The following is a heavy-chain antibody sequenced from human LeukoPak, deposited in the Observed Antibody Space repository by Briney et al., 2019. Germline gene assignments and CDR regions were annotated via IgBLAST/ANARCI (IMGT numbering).Heavy chain of an antibody. Sequence: GGSLRLSCAASGFTFTDYELTWVRQAPGKGLEWVSYISSRGDTIYYADSVKGRFTITRDNAKNSVYLQMNSLTAEDTAVYYCAREARGTSCTVGNCYLGDWGRGTLVTVSS. J-gene: IGHJ4*02. CDR3: AREARGTSCTVGNCYLGD. CDR1: GFTFTDYE. CDR2: ISSRGDTI. V-gene: IGHV3-48*03. D-gene: IGHD2-8*02.